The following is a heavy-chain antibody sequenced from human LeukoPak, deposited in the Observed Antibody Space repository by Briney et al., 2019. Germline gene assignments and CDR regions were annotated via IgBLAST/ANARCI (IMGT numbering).Heavy chain of an antibody. Sequence: GGSLRLSCAASGFTFSSYAMHWVRQAPGKGLEWVAVISYDGSNKYYADSVKGRFTISRDNSKNTLYLQMNSLRAEDTAVYYCARGGKMIVGGTIDYWGQGTLVTVSS. V-gene: IGHV3-30*04. J-gene: IGHJ4*02. CDR1: GFTFSSYA. CDR2: ISYDGSNK. CDR3: ARGGKMIVGGTIDY. D-gene: IGHD3-22*01.